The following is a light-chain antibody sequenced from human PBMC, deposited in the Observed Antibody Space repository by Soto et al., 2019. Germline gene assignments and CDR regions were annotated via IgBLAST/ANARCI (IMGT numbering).Light chain of an antibody. V-gene: IGKV3D-20*02. CDR1: QSVSSSY. J-gene: IGKJ4*01. Sequence: EIVLTQSPGTLSLSPGERATLSCRASQSVSSSYLAWYQQKPGQAPRLLIYGASKRATGIPARFSGSGSGTDFTLTISSLEPEDFAVYYCQERSNWPRGTFGGGTKVDIK. CDR2: GAS. CDR3: QERSNWPRGT.